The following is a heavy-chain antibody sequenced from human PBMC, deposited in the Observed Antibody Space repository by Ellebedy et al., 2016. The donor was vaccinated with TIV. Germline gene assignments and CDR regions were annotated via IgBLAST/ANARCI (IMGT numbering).Heavy chain of an antibody. D-gene: IGHD2-15*01. CDR1: GFTFSPYS. CDR2: ISPGGNIK. CDR3: ARRLSAEY. Sequence: GGSLRLSXAASGFTFSPYSVHWVRQAPGKGLEWLAAISPGGNIKIYTDSVKGRFIISRDNAKNSLYLQMNSLRAEDTAVYYCARRLSAEYWGQGTLVTVSS. V-gene: IGHV3-30-3*01. J-gene: IGHJ4*02.